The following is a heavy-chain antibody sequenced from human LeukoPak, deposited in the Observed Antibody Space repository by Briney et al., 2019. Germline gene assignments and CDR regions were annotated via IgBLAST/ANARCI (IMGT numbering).Heavy chain of an antibody. D-gene: IGHD2-21*02. CDR3: VAGDWGGRDSFDL. CDR1: GFTFSIYW. CDR2: INQDGCQK. Sequence: HPGGSLRLSCAASGFTFSIYWMSWVRQAPGKGLEWVANINQDGCQKYYVDSVKGRFTISRDNAKNSFFLQMSSLRAEDTSVYYCVAGDWGGRDSFDLWGRGTMVTVSS. V-gene: IGHV3-7*01. J-gene: IGHJ3*01.